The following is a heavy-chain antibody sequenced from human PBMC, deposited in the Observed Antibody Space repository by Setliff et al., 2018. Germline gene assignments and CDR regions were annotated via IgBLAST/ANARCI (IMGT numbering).Heavy chain of an antibody. Sequence: ETLSLTCTVSGGSISSYYWSWIRQPAGKGLEWIGHIYIGGSANYNPSLKSRVTMSIDTSKNQFSLKLNSVTAADTAVYYCARSFSRREKFLLDYWGQGALVTVSS. V-gene: IGHV4-4*07. CDR1: GGSISSYY. CDR2: IYIGGSA. CDR3: ARSFSRREKFLLDY. J-gene: IGHJ4*02.